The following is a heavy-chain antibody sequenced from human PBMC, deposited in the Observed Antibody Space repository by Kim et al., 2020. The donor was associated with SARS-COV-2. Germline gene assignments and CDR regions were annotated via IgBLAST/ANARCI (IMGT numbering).Heavy chain of an antibody. CDR1: GFTFSSYG. J-gene: IGHJ3*02. D-gene: IGHD3-10*01. Sequence: GVSLRLSCAASGFTFSSYGMHWVRQAPGKGLEWVAVISYDGSNKYYADSVKGRFTISRDNSKNTLYLQMNSLRAEDTAVYYCAKLSLLSHDAFDIWGQGT. CDR2: ISYDGSNK. CDR3: AKLSLLSHDAFDI. V-gene: IGHV3-30*18.